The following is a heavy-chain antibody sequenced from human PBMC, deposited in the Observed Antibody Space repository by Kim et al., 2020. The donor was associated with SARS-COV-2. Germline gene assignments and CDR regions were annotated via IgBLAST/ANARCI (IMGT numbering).Heavy chain of an antibody. CDR2: IWYDGSNK. V-gene: IGHV3-33*01. CDR1: GFTFNNYG. J-gene: IGHJ4*02. Sequence: GGSLRLSCAASGFTFNNYGMHWVRQAPGKGLEWVAVIWYDGSNKYYADSVKGRFTISRDNSKNTLYLQMSSLRAEDTAVYYCASAPSDSSSYYWGQGTLVTVSS. CDR3: ASAPSDSSSYY. D-gene: IGHD3-22*01.